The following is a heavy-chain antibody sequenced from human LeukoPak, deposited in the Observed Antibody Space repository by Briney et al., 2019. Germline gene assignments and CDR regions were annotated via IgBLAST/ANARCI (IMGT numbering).Heavy chain of an antibody. CDR2: ISGSGGST. D-gene: IGHD2-2*02. Sequence: GGSLRLSCAASGFTFSSYAMSWVRQAPGKGLEWVSAISGSGGSTYYADSVKGRFTISRDNSKNTLYLQTNSLRAEDTAVYYCAKDGGSIVVVPAALPNWFDPWGQGTLVTVSS. CDR1: GFTFSSYA. V-gene: IGHV3-23*01. CDR3: AKDGGSIVVVPAALPNWFDP. J-gene: IGHJ5*02.